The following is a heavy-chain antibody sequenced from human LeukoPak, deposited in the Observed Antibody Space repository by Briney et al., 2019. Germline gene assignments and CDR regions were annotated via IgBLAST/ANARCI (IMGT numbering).Heavy chain of an antibody. CDR2: ISYDGSNK. V-gene: IGHV3-30*03. Sequence: GGSLRLSCAASGFTFSSYSMNWVRQAPGKGLEWVTVISYDGSNKYYADSVKGRFTISRDNSKNTLYLQMNSLRAEDTAVYYCARAGSGYSRPFDYWGQGTLVTVSS. CDR3: ARAGSGYSRPFDY. J-gene: IGHJ4*02. CDR1: GFTFSSYS. D-gene: IGHD3-22*01.